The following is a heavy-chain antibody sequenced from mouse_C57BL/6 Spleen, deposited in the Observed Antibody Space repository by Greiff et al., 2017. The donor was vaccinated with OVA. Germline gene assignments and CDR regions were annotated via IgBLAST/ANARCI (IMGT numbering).Heavy chain of an antibody. Sequence: VQGVESGPELVKPGASVKISCKASGYAFSSSWMNWVKQRPGKGLEWIGRIYPGDGDTNYNGKFKGKATLTADKSSSTAYMQLSSLTSEDSAVYFCARGYDYDKGDFDYWGQGTTLTVSS. V-gene: IGHV1-82*01. J-gene: IGHJ2*01. CDR2: IYPGDGDT. D-gene: IGHD2-4*01. CDR3: ARGYDYDKGDFDY. CDR1: GYAFSSSW.